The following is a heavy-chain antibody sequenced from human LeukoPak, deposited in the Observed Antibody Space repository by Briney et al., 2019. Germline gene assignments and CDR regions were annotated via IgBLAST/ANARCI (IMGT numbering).Heavy chain of an antibody. Sequence: SETLSLTCTVSGGSISSYYWSWIRQPAGKGLEWIGRIYTSGSTNYNPSLKSRVTMSVDTSKNQFSLKLSSVTAADTAVYYCARVEGYSYGFSMLAFDIWGQGTMVTVSS. J-gene: IGHJ3*02. CDR3: ARVEGYSYGFSMLAFDI. CDR1: GGSISSYY. V-gene: IGHV4-4*07. D-gene: IGHD5-18*01. CDR2: IYTSGST.